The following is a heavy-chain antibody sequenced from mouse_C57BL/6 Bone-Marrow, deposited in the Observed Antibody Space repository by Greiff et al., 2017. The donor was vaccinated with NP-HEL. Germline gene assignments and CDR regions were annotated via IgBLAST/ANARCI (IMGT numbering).Heavy chain of an antibody. CDR3: ARGSSYDWYFDV. V-gene: IGHV1-18*01. Sequence: VQLQQSGLELVKPGASVKIPCKASGYTFTDYNMDWVKQSHGKSLEWIGDINPNNGGTIYNQKFKGKATLTVDKSSSTAYMELRSLTSEDTAVYYCARGSSYDWYFDVWGTGTTVTVSS. J-gene: IGHJ1*03. CDR1: GYTFTDYN. CDR2: INPNNGGT. D-gene: IGHD1-1*01.